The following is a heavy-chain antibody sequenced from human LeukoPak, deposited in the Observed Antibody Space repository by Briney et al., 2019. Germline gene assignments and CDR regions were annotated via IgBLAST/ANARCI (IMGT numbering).Heavy chain of an antibody. D-gene: IGHD1-1*01. CDR2: IEDSENT. J-gene: IGHJ4*02. Sequence: SETLSLTCSVSGGSITTYYWSWIRQAPGKGLEWIGYIEDSENTNYNPSLKSRVTISVDTSKNQFSLKLSSVTAADTAVYYCARLPALDNFDFWGQGTLVTVSS. CDR3: ARLPALDNFDF. CDR1: GGSITTYY. V-gene: IGHV4-59*08.